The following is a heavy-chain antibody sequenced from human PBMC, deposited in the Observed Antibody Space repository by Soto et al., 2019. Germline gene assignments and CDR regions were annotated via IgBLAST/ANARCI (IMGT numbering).Heavy chain of an antibody. CDR3: ANLLLPFSPPNRAGQFDP. Sequence: PGGSLRLSCAASGFTFSSYAMSWVRQAPGKGLEWVSAISGSGGSTYYADSVKGRFTISRDNSKNTLYLQMNSLRAEDTAVYYCANLLLPFSPPNRAGQFDPCGQGTLVTVSS. CDR2: ISGSGGST. CDR1: GFTFSSYA. D-gene: IGHD3-3*02. J-gene: IGHJ5*02. V-gene: IGHV3-23*01.